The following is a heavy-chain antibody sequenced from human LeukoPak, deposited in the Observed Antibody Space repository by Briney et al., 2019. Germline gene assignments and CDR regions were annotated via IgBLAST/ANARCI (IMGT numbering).Heavy chain of an antibody. V-gene: IGHV3-53*01. J-gene: IGHJ4*02. Sequence: GGSLRLSCAASGFTVSTNYMNRVRQAPGKGLEWVSVVYSGGSTYYADSVKGRFTISRDNSKNTLYLQMSSLRAEDTAVYYCARGGYSSGWYRDWGQGTLVTVSS. CDR3: ARGGYSSGWYRD. CDR2: VYSGGST. CDR1: GFTVSTNY. D-gene: IGHD6-19*01.